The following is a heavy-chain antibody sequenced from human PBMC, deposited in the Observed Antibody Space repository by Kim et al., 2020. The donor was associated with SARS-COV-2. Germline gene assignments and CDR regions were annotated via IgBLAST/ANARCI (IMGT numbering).Heavy chain of an antibody. D-gene: IGHD3-9*01. CDR1: GFTFSSYD. CDR3: AGKYPTTILTGSYGMDA. J-gene: IGHJ6*02. V-gene: IGHV3-13*01. Sequence: GGSLRLSCAASGFTFSSYDMHWVRQAPGKGLEWVSAVGSAGDTYYPGSVKGRYINSRENAKNSVYLQLNSLRAGDTAVYYCAGKYPTTILTGSYGMDAWGPGTT. CDR2: VGSAGDT.